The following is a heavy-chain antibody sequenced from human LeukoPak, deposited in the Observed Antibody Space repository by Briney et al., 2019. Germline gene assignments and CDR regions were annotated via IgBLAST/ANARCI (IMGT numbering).Heavy chain of an antibody. V-gene: IGHV4-39*07. CDR2: IYYSGST. D-gene: IGHD6-19*01. CDR3: ARRIIQQWLVLRSNYFDY. J-gene: IGHJ4*02. Sequence: NTSETLSLTCTVSGGSISSSSYYWGWIRQPPGKGLEWIGSIYYSGSTNYNPSLKSRVTISVDTSKNQFSLKLSSVTAADTAVYYCARRIIQQWLVLRSNYFDYWGQGTLVTVSS. CDR1: GGSISSSSYY.